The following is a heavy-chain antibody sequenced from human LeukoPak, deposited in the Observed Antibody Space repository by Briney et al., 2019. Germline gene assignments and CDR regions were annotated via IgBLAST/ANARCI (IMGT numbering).Heavy chain of an antibody. CDR3: ARDMRDYGDYVDY. CDR2: ISSSSSYI. Sequence: PGGSLRLSCAASGFTFSSYSMNWVRQAPGKGLEWVSSISSSSSYIYYADSVKGRFTISRDNAKNSLYLQMNSLRAEDTAVYYCARDMRDYGDYVDYWGQGTLVIVSS. V-gene: IGHV3-21*01. D-gene: IGHD4-17*01. CDR1: GFTFSSYS. J-gene: IGHJ4*02.